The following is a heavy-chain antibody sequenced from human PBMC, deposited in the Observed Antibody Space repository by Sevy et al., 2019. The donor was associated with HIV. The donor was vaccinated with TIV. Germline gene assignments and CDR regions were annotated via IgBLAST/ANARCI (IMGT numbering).Heavy chain of an antibody. V-gene: IGHV4-30-4*01. CDR2: IHYTGGT. D-gene: IGHD5-12*01. CDR1: GGSISSSDSY. J-gene: IGHJ4*02. Sequence: SETLSLTCTVSGGSISSSDSYWSSIRQPPGKGLEWIGHIHYTGGTYYNPFLKSRVAMSVDTSEKQFSLKLSFLTAADTAVYYCASIRGYNHGPFDDWGQGALVTVSS. CDR3: ASIRGYNHGPFDD.